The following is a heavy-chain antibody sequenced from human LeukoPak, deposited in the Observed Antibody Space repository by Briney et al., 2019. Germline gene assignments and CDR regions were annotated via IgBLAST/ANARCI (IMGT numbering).Heavy chain of an antibody. J-gene: IGHJ4*02. V-gene: IGHV3-30-3*01. Sequence: GGSLRLSCAASGFTFSSYAMHWVRQAPGKGLEWVAVISYDGSNKYYADSVKGRFTISRDNSKNTLYLQMNSLRAEDTAVYYCAKDRRKSVAGPTLFDYWGQGTLVTVSS. CDR1: GFTFSSYA. CDR3: AKDRRKSVAGPTLFDY. D-gene: IGHD6-19*01. CDR2: ISYDGSNK.